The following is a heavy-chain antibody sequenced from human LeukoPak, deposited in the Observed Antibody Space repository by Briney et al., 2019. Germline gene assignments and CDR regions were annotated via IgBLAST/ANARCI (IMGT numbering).Heavy chain of an antibody. CDR1: GYTFTSYG. V-gene: IGHV1-18*01. D-gene: IGHD3-22*01. CDR2: ISAYNGNT. J-gene: IGHJ4*02. Sequence: GASVKVSCKASGYTFTSYGISWVRQAPGQGLEWMGWISAYNGNTNYAQKLQGRVTMTTDTSTSTAYMELRSLRSDDTAVYYCARKSEGYYDSSGYVDYWGQGTLVTVSS. CDR3: ARKSEGYYDSSGYVDY.